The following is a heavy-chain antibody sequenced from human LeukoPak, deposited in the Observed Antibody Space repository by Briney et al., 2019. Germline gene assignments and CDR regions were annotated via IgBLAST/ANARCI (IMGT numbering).Heavy chain of an antibody. D-gene: IGHD6-25*01. CDR1: GFTFSSYA. CDR3: ASDYFLDY. CDR2: ISGSGGST. J-gene: IGHJ4*02. V-gene: IGHV3-23*01. Sequence: GGSLRLSCAASGFTFSSYAMSWVRQAPGKGLEWVSAISGSGGSTYYADSAKGRFTISRDNSMNTLYLQMNSLRAGDTAVYYCASDYFLDYWGQGTLVTVSS.